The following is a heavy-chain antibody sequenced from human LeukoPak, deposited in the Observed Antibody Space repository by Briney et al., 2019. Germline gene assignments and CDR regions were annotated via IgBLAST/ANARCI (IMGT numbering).Heavy chain of an antibody. V-gene: IGHV4-59*08. CDR2: IYYKGIT. CDR1: GGSISGYH. D-gene: IGHD2-21*02. CDR3: ARLVAVTGTVDWFDP. Sequence: PSETLSLTCVVSGGSISGYHWSWIRQPPGKGLEWIGYIYYKGITNYNPSLKSRVTISLDTSKSQFSLKLSSVTAADTAVYYCARLVAVTGTVDWFDPRGQGTVVTVSS. J-gene: IGHJ5*02.